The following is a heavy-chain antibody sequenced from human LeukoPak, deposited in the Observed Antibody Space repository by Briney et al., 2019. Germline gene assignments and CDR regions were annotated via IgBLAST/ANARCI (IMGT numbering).Heavy chain of an antibody. CDR1: GGSISSFY. CDR2: IHYSGSS. D-gene: IGHD5-24*01. J-gene: IGHJ3*02. V-gene: IGHV4-59*01. Sequence: SETLSLTCTVSGGSISSFYWSWIRQPPGQGLEWIGYIHYSGSSNYNPSLKSRATISVGTSKNQFSLKLSSVTAADTAVYYCAKDRQEMATNDAFDIWGQGTMVTVSS. CDR3: AKDRQEMATNDAFDI.